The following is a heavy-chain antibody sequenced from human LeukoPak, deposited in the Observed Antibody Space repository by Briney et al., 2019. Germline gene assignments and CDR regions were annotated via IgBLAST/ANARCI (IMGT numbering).Heavy chain of an antibody. D-gene: IGHD2-8*01. CDR2: INPNSGGT. V-gene: IGHV1-2*02. J-gene: IGHJ4*02. CDR1: GYTFTGYY. Sequence: GASVNVSCKASGYTFTGYYMHWVRQAPGQGLEWMGWINPNSGGTDYAQKFQGRVTMTRDTSISTAYMELSRLRSDDTAVYYCARVVSYAIMRDVDYWGQGTLVTVSS. CDR3: ARVVSYAIMRDVDY.